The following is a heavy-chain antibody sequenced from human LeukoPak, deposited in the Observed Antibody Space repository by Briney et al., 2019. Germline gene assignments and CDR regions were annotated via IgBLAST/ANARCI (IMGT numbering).Heavy chain of an antibody. CDR2: ISWDGGGA. CDR3: AKDMAAYYYASGNIDY. CDR1: GFTFDDYA. J-gene: IGHJ4*02. Sequence: GGSLRLSCAASGFTFDDYAMHWVRQAPGKGLEWVSLISWDGGGAYYADTVKGRFTISRDNSKNSLYLQMNSLRAEDTALYYCAKDMAAYYYASGNIDYWGQGTLVTVSS. V-gene: IGHV3-43D*03. D-gene: IGHD3-10*01.